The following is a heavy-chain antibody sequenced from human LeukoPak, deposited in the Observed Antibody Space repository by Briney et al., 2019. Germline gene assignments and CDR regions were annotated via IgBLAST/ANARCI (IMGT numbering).Heavy chain of an antibody. D-gene: IGHD5-12*01. CDR1: GFTFSSYA. Sequence: GGSLRLSCAASGFTFSSYAMHWVRQAPGKGLEWVAVISYDGSNKYYADSVKGRFTISRDNSKNTLYLQMNSLRAEDTAVCYCARGPKGYDLQLDYGMDVWGQGTTVTVSS. CDR3: ARGPKGYDLQLDYGMDV. J-gene: IGHJ6*02. V-gene: IGHV3-30-3*01. CDR2: ISYDGSNK.